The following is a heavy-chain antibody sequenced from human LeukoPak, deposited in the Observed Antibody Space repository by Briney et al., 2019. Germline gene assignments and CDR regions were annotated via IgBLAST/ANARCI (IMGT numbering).Heavy chain of an antibody. V-gene: IGHV3-23*01. Sequence: GGSLRLSCAASGFTFSSYWMSWVRQAPGKGLEWVSTISDNGGSTYYADSVKGRFTISRDNSKNTLYLQMNSLRAEDTAVYYCAKQPYSSGHPEYFQHWGQGTLVTVSS. CDR3: AKQPYSSGHPEYFQH. J-gene: IGHJ1*01. CDR2: ISDNGGST. D-gene: IGHD6-19*01. CDR1: GFTFSSYW.